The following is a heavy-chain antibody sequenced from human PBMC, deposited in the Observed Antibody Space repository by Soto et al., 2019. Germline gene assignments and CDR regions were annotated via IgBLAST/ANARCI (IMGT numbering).Heavy chain of an antibody. D-gene: IGHD4-17*01. J-gene: IGHJ4*02. CDR2: IYYSGST. Sequence: SETLSLTCTVSGGSISSSSYYWGWIRQPPGKGLEWIGSIYYSGSTYYNPSLKSRVTISVDTSKNQFSLKLSSVTAADTAVYYCARGRSRLTTVTTKNAYYFDYWGQGTLVTVSS. V-gene: IGHV4-39*01. CDR1: GGSISSSSYY. CDR3: ARGRSRLTTVTTKNAYYFDY.